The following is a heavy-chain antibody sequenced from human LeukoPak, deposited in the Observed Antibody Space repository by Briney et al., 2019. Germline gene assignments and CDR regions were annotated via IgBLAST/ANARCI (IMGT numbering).Heavy chain of an antibody. CDR1: GYTFTSYY. CDR3: ARANRYDSSGAFDY. Sequence: SVKVSCKASGYTFTSYYMHWVRQAPGQGLEWMGGIIPIFGTANYAQKFQGRVTITADESTSTAYMELSSLRSEDTAVYYCARANRYDSSGAFDYWGQGTLVTVSS. V-gene: IGHV1-69*13. J-gene: IGHJ4*02. D-gene: IGHD3-22*01. CDR2: IIPIFGTA.